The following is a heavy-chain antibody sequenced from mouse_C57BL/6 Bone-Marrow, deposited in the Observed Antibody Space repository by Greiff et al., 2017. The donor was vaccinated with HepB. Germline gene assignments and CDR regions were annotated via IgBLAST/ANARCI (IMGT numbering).Heavy chain of an antibody. Sequence: EVQLQESGGDLVKPGGSLKLSCAASGFTFSSYGMSWVRQTPDKRLEWVATISSGGSYTYYPDSVKGRFTISRDNAKNTLYLQMSSLKSEDTAMYYCARPLYGSSLPYAMDYWGQGTSVTVSS. D-gene: IGHD1-1*01. CDR2: ISSGGSYT. CDR1: GFTFSSYG. CDR3: ARPLYGSSLPYAMDY. V-gene: IGHV5-6*01. J-gene: IGHJ4*01.